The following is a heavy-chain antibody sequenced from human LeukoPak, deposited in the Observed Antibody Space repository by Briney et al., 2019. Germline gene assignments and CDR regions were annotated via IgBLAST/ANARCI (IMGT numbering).Heavy chain of an antibody. CDR2: INQDGSEV. CDR3: ASGGGNRSSTFDCASTSCPVDY. Sequence: GGSLRLSCVASGFSFNTLWMTWVRQAPGKGLEWVANINQDGSEVHYVDSVKGRFTISRDNAKNSLYLEMNSLRGDDTAVYFCASGGGNRSSTFDCASTSCPVDYWGQGTQVTVSS. D-gene: IGHD2-2*01. J-gene: IGHJ4*02. V-gene: IGHV3-7*01. CDR1: GFSFNTLW.